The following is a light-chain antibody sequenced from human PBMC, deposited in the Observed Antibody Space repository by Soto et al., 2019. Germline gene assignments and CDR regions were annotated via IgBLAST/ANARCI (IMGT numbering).Light chain of an antibody. Sequence: IQLAQSPSSLSASAGDRVTITCRARQSINNYLNWYQQKQGTAPRLLVYGASTLQDGVPSRFSVIVSGTDFTINLRRLQPEDGAVYDGQQSYSSWLTFGGGTKVDIK. V-gene: IGKV1-39*01. J-gene: IGKJ4*01. CDR3: QQSYSSWLT. CDR1: QSINNY. CDR2: GAS.